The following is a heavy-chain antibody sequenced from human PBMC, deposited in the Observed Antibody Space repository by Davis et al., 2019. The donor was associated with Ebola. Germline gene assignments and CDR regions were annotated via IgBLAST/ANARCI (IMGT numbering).Heavy chain of an antibody. CDR1: GFTFSSYD. D-gene: IGHD3-3*01. V-gene: IGHV3-13*01. CDR3: ARGDFWSGYYHVSIAFDI. CDR2: IGTAGDT. Sequence: GGSLRLSCAASGFTFSSYDMHWVRHATGKGLEWVSAIGTAGDTYYPGSVKGRFTIPRENAKNSLYLQMNSLRAEDTAVYYCARGDFWSGYYHVSIAFDIWGQGTMVTVSS. J-gene: IGHJ3*02.